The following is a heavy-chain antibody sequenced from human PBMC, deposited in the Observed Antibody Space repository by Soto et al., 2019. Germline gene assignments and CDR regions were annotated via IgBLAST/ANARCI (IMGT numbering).Heavy chain of an antibody. CDR1: GYRFTSYW. J-gene: IGHJ5*02. Sequence: PGESLKISCKGSGYRFTSYWIAWVRQMPGKGLEYMGIIYPGDSDTRYSPSFQGQVTISADKSTNTAYLQWSSLKASDTAIYYCARHVEESNIWPPFIWFDPWGQGTKVTVSS. CDR2: IYPGDSDT. CDR3: ARHVEESNIWPPFIWFDP. V-gene: IGHV5-51*01. D-gene: IGHD3-9*01.